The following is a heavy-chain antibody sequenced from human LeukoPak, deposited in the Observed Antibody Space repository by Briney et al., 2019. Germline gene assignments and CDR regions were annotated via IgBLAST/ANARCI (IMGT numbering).Heavy chain of an antibody. J-gene: IGHJ4*02. Sequence: GGSLRLSCAASGFTFSSYSMNWVRQAPGKGLEWVSSISSSSSYIYYADSVKGRFTISRDNAKNSLYLQMNSLRAEDTAVYYCASLIPLSGSPDYWGQGTLVTVSS. V-gene: IGHV3-21*01. CDR1: GFTFSSYS. CDR2: ISSSSSYI. CDR3: ASLIPLSGSPDY. D-gene: IGHD1-26*01.